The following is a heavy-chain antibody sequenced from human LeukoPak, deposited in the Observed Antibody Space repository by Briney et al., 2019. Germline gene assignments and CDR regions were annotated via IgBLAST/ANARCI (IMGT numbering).Heavy chain of an antibody. J-gene: IGHJ4*02. CDR2: INHSGST. CDR3: ARRRYRIVGAQLDY. V-gene: IGHV4-34*01. CDR1: GGSFSGYY. D-gene: IGHD1-26*01. Sequence: SETLSLTCAVYGGSFSGYYWSWIRQPPGKGLEWIGEINHSGSTNYNPSLKSRVTISVDTSKNQFSLKLSSVTAADTAVYYCARRRYRIVGAQLDYWGQGTLVTVSS.